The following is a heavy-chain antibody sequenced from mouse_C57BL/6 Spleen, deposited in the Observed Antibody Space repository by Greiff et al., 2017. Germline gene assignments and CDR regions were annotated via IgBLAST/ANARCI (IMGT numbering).Heavy chain of an antibody. D-gene: IGHD2-2*01. J-gene: IGHJ2*01. Sequence: EVQLQQSGPELVKPGASVKISCKASGYTFTDYYMNWVKQSHGKSLEWIGDINPNNGGTSYNQKFKGKATLTVDKSSSTAYMELRSLTSEDSAVYYCARGGPYGYDPDYFDYWGQGTTLTVSS. CDR2: INPNNGGT. CDR3: ARGGPYGYDPDYFDY. V-gene: IGHV1-26*01. CDR1: GYTFTDYY.